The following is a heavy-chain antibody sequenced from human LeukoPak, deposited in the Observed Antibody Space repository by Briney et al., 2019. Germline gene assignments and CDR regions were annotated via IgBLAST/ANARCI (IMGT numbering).Heavy chain of an antibody. CDR2: ISADGGST. J-gene: IGHJ4*02. Sequence: GGSLRLSCVASGLNFDDSAMHWVRQARGKGLEWVSLISADGGSTFSADSVKGRFTISRDNAKNSLYLQMNSLRAEDTAVYYCARLTTTVTTPFVYWGQGTLVTVSS. D-gene: IGHD4-17*01. CDR1: GLNFDDSA. V-gene: IGHV3-43*02. CDR3: ARLTTTVTTPFVY.